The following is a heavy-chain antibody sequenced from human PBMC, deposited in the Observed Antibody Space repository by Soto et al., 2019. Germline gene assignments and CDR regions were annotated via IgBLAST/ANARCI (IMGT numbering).Heavy chain of an antibody. CDR2: ISYDGSNK. Sequence: GGSLRLSCAASGFTFSSYAMHWVRQAPGKGLEWVAVISYDGSNKYYADSVKGRFTISRDNSKNTLYLQMNSLRAEDTAVYYCARDARYCSGGSCPFDSWGQGTLVTVSS. V-gene: IGHV3-30-3*01. CDR3: ARDARYCSGGSCPFDS. J-gene: IGHJ4*02. D-gene: IGHD2-15*01. CDR1: GFTFSSYA.